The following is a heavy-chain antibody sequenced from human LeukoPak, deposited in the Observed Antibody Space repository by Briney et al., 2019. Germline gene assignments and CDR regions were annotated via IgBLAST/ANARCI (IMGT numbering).Heavy chain of an antibody. CDR2: LYTSGST. D-gene: IGHD6-19*01. CDR3: ACSSSGWFWNY. J-gene: IGHJ4*02. V-gene: IGHV4-4*07. CDR1: DGSISSYY. Sequence: SETLSLTCTVSDGSISSYYWSWIRQPAGKGLEWIGRLYTSGSTNYNPSLKSRVTMSIDTSKNQFSLKLSSVTAADTAVYYCACSSSGWFWNYWGQGTLVTVSS.